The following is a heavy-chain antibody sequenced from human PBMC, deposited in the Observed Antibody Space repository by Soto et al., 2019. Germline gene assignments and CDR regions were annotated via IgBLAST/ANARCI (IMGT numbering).Heavy chain of an antibody. V-gene: IGHV4-34*01. CDR1: GGSFSGHS. J-gene: IGHJ5*01. CDR3: STRAYDTNGYYRFNP. D-gene: IGHD3-22*01. CDR2: INHSGRV. Sequence: SETLSLTCAVYGGSFSGHSWTWIRQSPGKGLEWIGDINHSGRVNYSPSLKSRVTISLDTSKNQFSLTLSAVTAADTAMYYCSTRAYDTNGYYRFNPWGQGTLVPVSS.